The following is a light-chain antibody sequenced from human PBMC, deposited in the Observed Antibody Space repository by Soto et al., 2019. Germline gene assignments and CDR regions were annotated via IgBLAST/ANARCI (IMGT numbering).Light chain of an antibody. J-gene: IGLJ3*02. CDR2: GNS. CDR1: HSNIGAGYD. V-gene: IGLV1-40*01. CDR3: QTYASSRTWV. Sequence: QSALTQPPSVSGAPGQTITISCTGTHSNIGAGYDVHWYRHLPGTAPRLVIFGNSNRPSGVPDRFSGSKSDTSASLTITGLQAEDEADYYCQTYASSRTWVFGGGTKLTVL.